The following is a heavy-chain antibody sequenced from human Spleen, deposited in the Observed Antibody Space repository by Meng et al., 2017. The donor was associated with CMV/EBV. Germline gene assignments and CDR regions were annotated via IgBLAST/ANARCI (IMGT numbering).Heavy chain of an antibody. D-gene: IGHD7-27*01. CDR3: ARGLGSD. J-gene: IGHJ4*02. CDR2: VSGYNDKT. V-gene: IGHV1-18*01. CDR1: GYTFSSYG. Sequence: SVKVSCKAFGYTFSSYGITWVRQAPGQGLEWMGWVSGYNDKTDYAQNIQDRVILTTEPATSTAYMELRSLRSDDTAVYYGARGLGSDWGQGTLVTVSS.